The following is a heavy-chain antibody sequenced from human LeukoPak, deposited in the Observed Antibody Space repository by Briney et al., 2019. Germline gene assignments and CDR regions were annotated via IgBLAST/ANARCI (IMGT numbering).Heavy chain of an antibody. J-gene: IGHJ6*02. V-gene: IGHV3-64D*06. CDR3: VKPVAATLFNGLDV. CDR2: ISSDGGTT. Sequence: GGSLRLSCSASGFTFSSYAMHWVRQAPGKGLEYVSAISSDGGTTYYADSVKGRFTIPRDNSKNTLYLQMSSLRADDTAVYYCVKPVAATLFNGLDVWGQGTTVTVSS. CDR1: GFTFSSYA. D-gene: IGHD2-15*01.